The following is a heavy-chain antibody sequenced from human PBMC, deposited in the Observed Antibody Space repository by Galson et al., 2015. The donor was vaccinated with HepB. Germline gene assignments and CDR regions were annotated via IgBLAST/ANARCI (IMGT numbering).Heavy chain of an antibody. D-gene: IGHD5-12*01. CDR2: ISAYNGNT. CDR1: GKTFSNYG. J-gene: IGHJ4*02. CDR3: VSGLRRYFEQ. V-gene: IGHV1-18*01. Sequence: SVKVSCKGYGKTFSNYGFSWVRQAPRQGLEWMGWISAYNGNTNDAQKFQARLTMTTDTSASTVYMELRSLRSDDTAVYYCVSGLRRYFEQWGQGTLVTVSS.